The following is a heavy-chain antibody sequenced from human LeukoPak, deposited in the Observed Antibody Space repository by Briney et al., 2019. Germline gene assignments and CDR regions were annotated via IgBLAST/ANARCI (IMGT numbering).Heavy chain of an antibody. CDR2: ISPVSSYT. Sequence: PGGSLRLSCAASGFIFSSYAMSWVRQAPGKGLEWVSTISPVSSYTWYAESVKGRFTISRDNPKNSLYLQMDSLRAEDTAVYYCVRDVSRRIGMDVWGQGTTVTVSS. D-gene: IGHD2/OR15-2a*01. J-gene: IGHJ6*02. V-gene: IGHV3-21*01. CDR1: GFIFSSYA. CDR3: VRDVSRRIGMDV.